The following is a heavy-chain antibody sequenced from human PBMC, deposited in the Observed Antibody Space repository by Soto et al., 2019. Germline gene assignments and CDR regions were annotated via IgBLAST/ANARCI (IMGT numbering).Heavy chain of an antibody. CDR3: ARETGLRSSGWSYYFDF. D-gene: IGHD6-19*01. CDR1: GFXXXXXS. J-gene: IGHJ4*02. CDR2: ISGSGGTI. V-gene: IGHV3-48*02. Sequence: EVQLVESGGGXXXXGGXXXVSCAASGFXXXXXSMHXXXXAXGKGLEWVSYISGSGGTIYYADSVKGRFTISRDNAKNSLSVQMNSLRDEDTAVYFCARETGLRSSGWSYYFDFWGQGTRVTVSS.